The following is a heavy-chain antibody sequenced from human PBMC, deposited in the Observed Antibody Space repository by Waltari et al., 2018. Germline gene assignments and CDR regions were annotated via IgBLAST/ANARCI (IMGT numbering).Heavy chain of an antibody. Sequence: EVQLVESGGDLVQPGGSLRLSCAASGFTFSSYWMHWVRQAPGKGLVWVSRINSDGSSTSYADSVKGRFTISRDNAKNTLYLQMNSLRAEDTAVYYCARALASQLWYYYYGMDVWGQGTTVTVSS. CDR3: ARALASQLWYYYYGMDV. V-gene: IGHV3-74*01. J-gene: IGHJ6*02. CDR1: GFTFSSYW. CDR2: INSDGSST. D-gene: IGHD2-2*01.